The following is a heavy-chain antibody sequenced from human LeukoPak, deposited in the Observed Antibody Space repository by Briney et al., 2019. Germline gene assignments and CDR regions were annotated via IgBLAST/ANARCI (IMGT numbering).Heavy chain of an antibody. D-gene: IGHD3-22*01. CDR2: INPSGGTT. J-gene: IGHJ5*02. CDR1: GYIFTSYS. V-gene: IGHV1-46*01. Sequence: GASVKVSCKASGYIFTSYSMHWVRRAPGQGLEWMGIINPSGGTTNYAQKFQGRVTMTRDTSTSTVYMDLSSLRSEDTAVYYCARVPLLRYYDSSGYYGGYWFDPWGQGTLVTVCS. CDR3: ARVPLLRYYDSSGYYGGYWFDP.